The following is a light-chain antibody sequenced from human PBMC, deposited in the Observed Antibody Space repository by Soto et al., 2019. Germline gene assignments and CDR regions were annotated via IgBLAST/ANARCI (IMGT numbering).Light chain of an antibody. J-gene: IGKJ3*01. CDR2: GAS. V-gene: IGKV3-20*01. CDR3: QQYVTSQIT. CDR1: QSVSSSY. Sequence: EIVLTQSPGTLSLSTGXRSILSCRASQSVSSSYFAWYQQKPGQAPRLLIYGASSRATGIPDRFSGSGSGTDFTITISRLEPEDFAVYYCQQYVTSQITFGTGTKVETK.